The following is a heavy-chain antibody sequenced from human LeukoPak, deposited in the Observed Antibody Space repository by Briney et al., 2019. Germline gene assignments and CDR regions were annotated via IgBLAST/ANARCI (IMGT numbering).Heavy chain of an antibody. Sequence: SSETLSLTCTVSGGSISSGDYYWSWIRQPPGKGLEWIGYIYYNGSTYYNPSLKSRVTISVDTSKNQFSLKLSSVTAADTAVYYCARFPYDFWTRSLDAFDIWGQGTMVTVSS. CDR2: IYYNGST. V-gene: IGHV4-30-4*08. CDR1: GGSISSGDYY. CDR3: ARFPYDFWTRSLDAFDI. J-gene: IGHJ3*02. D-gene: IGHD3-3*01.